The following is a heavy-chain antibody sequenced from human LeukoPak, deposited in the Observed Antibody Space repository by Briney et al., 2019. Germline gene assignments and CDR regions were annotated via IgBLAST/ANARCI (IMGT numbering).Heavy chain of an antibody. J-gene: IGHJ4*02. V-gene: IGHV3-23*01. D-gene: IGHD2-15*01. Sequence: GGSLRHSCAASGFTFSTYAMSWVRQAPGKGLEWVSTISGSGGSTYYADSVKGRFTISRDNSRNTLYLQMNSLRAEDTALCYCATDYSFDTTPPPWTDYSGQGTLVSVSS. CDR2: ISGSGGST. CDR1: GFTFSTYA. CDR3: ATDYSFDTTPPPWTDY.